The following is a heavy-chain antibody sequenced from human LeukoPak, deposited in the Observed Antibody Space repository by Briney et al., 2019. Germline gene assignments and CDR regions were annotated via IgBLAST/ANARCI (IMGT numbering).Heavy chain of an antibody. CDR1: GGSISSSNW. J-gene: IGHJ6*02. V-gene: IGHV4-4*02. D-gene: IGHD3-3*01. Sequence: PSETLSLTCAVSGGSISSSNWWSWVRQPPGKGLEWIGEIYHSGSTNYNPSLKSRVTISVDTSKNQFSLKLSSVTAADTAVYYCARERYYDFWSGYYPYYYYGMDVWGQGTTVTVSS. CDR3: ARERYYDFWSGYYPYYYYGMDV. CDR2: IYHSGST.